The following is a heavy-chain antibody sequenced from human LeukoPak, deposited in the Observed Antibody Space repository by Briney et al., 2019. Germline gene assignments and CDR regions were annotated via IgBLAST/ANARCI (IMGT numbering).Heavy chain of an antibody. J-gene: IGHJ6*03. CDR3: ARRYRVLAAAGNYYYYYMDV. CDR1: GYTFTGYY. V-gene: IGHV1-8*02. CDR2: MNPNSGNT. Sequence: ASVKVSCKASGYTFTGYYMHWVRQATGQGLEWMGWMNPNSGNTGYAQKFQGRVTMTRNTSISTAYMELSSLRSEDTAVYYCARRYRVLAAAGNYYYYYMDVWGKGTTVTISS. D-gene: IGHD6-13*01.